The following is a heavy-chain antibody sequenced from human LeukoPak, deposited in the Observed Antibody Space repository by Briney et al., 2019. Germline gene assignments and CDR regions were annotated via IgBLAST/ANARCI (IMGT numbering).Heavy chain of an antibody. D-gene: IGHD6-13*01. CDR2: IYYSGST. CDR1: GGSFSGYY. J-gene: IGHJ4*02. Sequence: SETLSLTCAVYGGSFSGYYWSWIRQPPGKGLEWIGSIYYSGSTYYNPSLKSRVTISVDTSKNQFSLKLSSVTAADTAVYYCARVRPVDSWYYCNILGDYFDYWGQGTLVTVSS. V-gene: IGHV4-34*01. CDR3: ARVRPVDSWYYCNILGDYFDY.